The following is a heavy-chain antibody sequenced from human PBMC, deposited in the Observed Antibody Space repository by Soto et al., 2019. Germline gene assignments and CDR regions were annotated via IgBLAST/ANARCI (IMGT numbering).Heavy chain of an antibody. J-gene: IGHJ6*02. CDR2: IYWDDDE. V-gene: IGHV2-5*02. Sequence: QITVKESGPTLVKPTQTLTLTCSISGFSLSSSGVGVAWIRQPPGKALEWLALIYWDDDERYRPSLRSRLTIXKXXSKNQVVLTMTNVDPVDTATYFCTHKGGRGAGMDVWGQGTTVTVSS. D-gene: IGHD2-15*01. CDR1: GFSLSSSGVG. CDR3: THKGGRGAGMDV.